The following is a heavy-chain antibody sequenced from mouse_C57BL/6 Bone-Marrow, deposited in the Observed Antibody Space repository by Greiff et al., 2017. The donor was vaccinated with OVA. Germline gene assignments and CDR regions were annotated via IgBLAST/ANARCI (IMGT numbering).Heavy chain of an antibody. CDR3: GRIDGNYGRFAY. CDR1: GYTFTSYG. Sequence: QVQLQQSGAELARPGASVKLSCKASGYTFTSYGISWVKQRPGQGLEWIGEIYPRSGNTYYNEKFKGKATLTADKSSSTAYMELRSLTSEDSAVYFCGRIDGNYGRFAYWGQGTLVTVSA. J-gene: IGHJ3*01. V-gene: IGHV1-81*01. D-gene: IGHD2-1*01. CDR2: IYPRSGNT.